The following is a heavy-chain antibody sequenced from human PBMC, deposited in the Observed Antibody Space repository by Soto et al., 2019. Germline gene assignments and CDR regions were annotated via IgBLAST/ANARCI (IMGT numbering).Heavy chain of an antibody. CDR3: ATGFEITMLVGLYFDY. CDR2: ISGSGGST. CDR1: GFTFSSYA. J-gene: IGHJ4*02. Sequence: EVQLLESGGGLVQPGGSLRLSCAASGFTFSSYAMSWVRQAPGKGLEWVSAISGSGGSTYYADSVKGRFTISRDNSKNTLYLQMNSLRAEDTAVYYCATGFEITMLVGLYFDYWGQGTLVTVSS. V-gene: IGHV3-23*01. D-gene: IGHD3-22*01.